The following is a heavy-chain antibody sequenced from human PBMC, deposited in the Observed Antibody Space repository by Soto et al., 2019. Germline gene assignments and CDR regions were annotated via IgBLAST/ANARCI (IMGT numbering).Heavy chain of an antibody. CDR1: GFTFSSYA. CDR3: ARGSGSSSS. D-gene: IGHD6-6*01. CDR2: ISGSGGST. Sequence: PGGSLRLSCAASGFTFSSYAMSWVRQAPGKGLEGVAAISGSGGSTYYADSVKGRFTISRDNAKNSLSLQMNSLRADDTAVYYCARGSGSSSSWGQGTLDTVSS. V-gene: IGHV3-23*01. J-gene: IGHJ5*02.